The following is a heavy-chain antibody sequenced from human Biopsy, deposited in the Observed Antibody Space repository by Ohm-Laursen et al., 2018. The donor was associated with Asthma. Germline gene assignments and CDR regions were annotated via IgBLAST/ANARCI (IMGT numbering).Heavy chain of an antibody. J-gene: IGHJ4*02. D-gene: IGHD3-22*01. CDR2: MYHSGSP. Sequence: PGPLSLTCTVSGGSITSSSYYWGWIRQPPGKGMEWIGSMYHSGSPYYHPSLKSQATISVDSSKNQLSLNMSSVTAADTAVYFCVRHQYSSSWSTFDYWGQGALVTVSS. V-gene: IGHV4-39*01. CDR3: VRHQYSSSWSTFDY. CDR1: GGSITSSSYY.